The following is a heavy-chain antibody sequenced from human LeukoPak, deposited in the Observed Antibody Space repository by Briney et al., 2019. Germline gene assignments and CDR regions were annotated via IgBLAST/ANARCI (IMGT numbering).Heavy chain of an antibody. J-gene: IGHJ5*02. D-gene: IGHD1-1*01. CDR1: GGSFSGYY. CDR2: INRSGST. CDR3: ARGRGYFATKNNWFDP. Sequence: SETLSLTCAVYGGSFSGYYWSWIRQPPGKGLEWIGEINRSGSTNYNPSLKSRATISVDTSKNQFSLKLSSVTAADTAVYYCARGRGYFATKNNWFDPWGQGTLVTVSS. V-gene: IGHV4-34*01.